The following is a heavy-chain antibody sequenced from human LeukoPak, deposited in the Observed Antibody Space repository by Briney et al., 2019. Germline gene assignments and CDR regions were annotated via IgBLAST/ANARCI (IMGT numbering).Heavy chain of an antibody. V-gene: IGHV3-30*18. D-gene: IGHD4/OR15-4a*01. Sequence: PGGSLRLSCAASGFTFSNAWMNWVRQAPGKGLEWVAVSAHDEVGKQFADSVKGRFTLSRDNSRDSVHLQMNRLRDEDTAVYYCAKDRGYGEHEPFESWGQGSLVTVSS. CDR2: SAHDEVGK. CDR3: AKDRGYGEHEPFES. CDR1: GFTFSNAW. J-gene: IGHJ4*02.